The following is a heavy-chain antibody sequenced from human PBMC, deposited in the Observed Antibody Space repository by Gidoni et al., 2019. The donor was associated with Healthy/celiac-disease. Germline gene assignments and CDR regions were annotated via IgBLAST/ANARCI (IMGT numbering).Heavy chain of an antibody. CDR2: ISYDGSNK. D-gene: IGHD2-8*02. J-gene: IGHJ4*02. CDR3: AREVVYATKYYFDY. CDR1: GFTFSSSA. V-gene: IGHV3-30-3*01. Sequence: QVQLVESGGGVVQPGRSLRLSCAASGFTFSSSAMHWVRQAPGKGLGWVAVISYDGSNKYYADSVKGRFTISRDNSKNTLYLQMNSLRAEDTAVYYCAREVVYATKYYFDYWGQGTLVTVSS.